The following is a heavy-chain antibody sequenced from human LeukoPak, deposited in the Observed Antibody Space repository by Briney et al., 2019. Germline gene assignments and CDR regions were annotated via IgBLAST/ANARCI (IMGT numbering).Heavy chain of an antibody. Sequence: GGSLRLSCAASGFTFSNYNINWVRQAPGKGLEWVSSISSRGSYIYYADSVKGRFAISADNAMNSLYLQMNSLRAEDTAVYYCARGYSSSWYDLYYFDYWGQGTLVTVSS. CDR2: ISSRGSYI. D-gene: IGHD6-13*01. V-gene: IGHV3-21*01. J-gene: IGHJ4*02. CDR3: ARGYSSSWYDLYYFDY. CDR1: GFTFSNYN.